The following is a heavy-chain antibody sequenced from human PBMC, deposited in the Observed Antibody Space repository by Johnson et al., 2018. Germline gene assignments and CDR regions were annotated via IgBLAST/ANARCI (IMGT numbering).Heavy chain of an antibody. CDR3: ARVPPKDISTGYYSPNRFDY. D-gene: IGHD3-9*01. CDR2: IKQDATDK. J-gene: IGHJ4*02. V-gene: IGHV3-7*01. CDR1: GFIFSNYW. Sequence: VQLQESGGGLVQPGESLRLSCAASGFIFSNYWMSWVRQAPGKGLEWVASIKQDATDKHYVDSVKGRFIISRDNTKNALYLQMNSLRAEDTDVYYCARVPPKDISTGYYSPNRFDYWGQGTQVTVSS.